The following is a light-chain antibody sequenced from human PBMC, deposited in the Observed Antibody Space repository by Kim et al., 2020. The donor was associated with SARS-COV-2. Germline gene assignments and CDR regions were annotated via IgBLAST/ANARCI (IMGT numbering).Light chain of an antibody. V-gene: IGKV3-15*01. J-gene: IGKJ1*01. CDR2: GAS. CDR1: QSVSSN. CDR3: QQYNNWPQT. Sequence: EIVMTHSPATLSVSPGEEAPPSCRASQSVSSNLAWYQQKPGQAPRLLIYGASTRATGVPARFSGSGSGTEFTLTNLSLQSEDFAIYYCQQYNNWPQTFGQGTTVEFK.